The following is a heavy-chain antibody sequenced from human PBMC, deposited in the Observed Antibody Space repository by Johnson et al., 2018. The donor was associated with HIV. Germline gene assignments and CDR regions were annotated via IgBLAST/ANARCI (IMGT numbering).Heavy chain of an antibody. CDR2: ISSGADT. CDR3: ARGCRDGYTCDSFVI. V-gene: IGHV3-66*01. J-gene: IGHJ3*02. D-gene: IGHD5-24*01. Sequence: VQLVESGGGLVQPGGSLRLSCAASGITVSSNYMTWVRQAPGKGLEWVSVISSGADTWYAGSVTGRFTISRDNSKNTLYLQMNSLRDEDTAVYYCARGCRDGYTCDSFVIWGQGTMVTVSS. CDR1: GITVSSNY.